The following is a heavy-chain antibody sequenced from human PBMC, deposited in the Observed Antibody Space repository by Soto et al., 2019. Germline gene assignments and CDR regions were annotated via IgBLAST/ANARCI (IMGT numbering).Heavy chain of an antibody. CDR2: ISSSSSTI. CDR1: GFTFSSYS. Sequence: PGGSLRLSCAASGFTFSSYSMNWVRQAPGKGLEWVSYISSSSSTIYYADSVKGRFTISRDNAKNSLYLQMNSLRDEDTAVYYFASLYDSSGYYYLDWYFDLWGRGTLVTVSS. V-gene: IGHV3-48*02. D-gene: IGHD3-22*01. J-gene: IGHJ2*01. CDR3: ASLYDSSGYYYLDWYFDL.